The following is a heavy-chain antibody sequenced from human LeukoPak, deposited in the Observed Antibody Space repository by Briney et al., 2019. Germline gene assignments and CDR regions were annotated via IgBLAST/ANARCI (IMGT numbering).Heavy chain of an antibody. V-gene: IGHV3-30-3*01. CDR2: ISYDGSNK. D-gene: IGHD3-10*01. CDR1: GFTFSSYA. J-gene: IGHJ4*02. Sequence: TGGSLRLSCAASGFTFSSYAMHWVRQAPGKGLEWVAVISYDGSNKYYADSVKGRFTISRDNSKNTLHLQMNSLRAEDTAVYYCATTMVRELDYWGQGTLVTVSS. CDR3: ATTMVRELDY.